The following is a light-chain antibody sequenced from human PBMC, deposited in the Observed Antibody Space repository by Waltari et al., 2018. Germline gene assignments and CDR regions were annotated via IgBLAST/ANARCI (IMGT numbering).Light chain of an antibody. V-gene: IGLV1-40*01. J-gene: IGLJ2*01. CDR2: AST. Sequence: QSVLPQPPSESGPPGQQVTIPRLRRSSKIGASHGANWYQQPQQTPPKLLIYASTSRPSGMSDRSSGSKSGTSASLVITGLQIEDAAVYYCQSYDTRLSASVIFGGGTELTVL. CDR1: SSKIGASHG. CDR3: QSYDTRLSASVI.